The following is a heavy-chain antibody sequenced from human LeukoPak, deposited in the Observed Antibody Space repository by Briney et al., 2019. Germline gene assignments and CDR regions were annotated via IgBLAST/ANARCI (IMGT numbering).Heavy chain of an antibody. Sequence: PSETLSLTCTVSGGSISSYYWSWIRQPPGKGLEWIGYIYYSGSTNYNPSLKSRVTISVDTSKNQFFLMLSSVTAADTAVYYCAGHEYGADYFDYWGRGTLVTVSS. D-gene: IGHD4-17*01. V-gene: IGHV4-59*01. J-gene: IGHJ4*02. CDR1: GGSISSYY. CDR2: IYYSGST. CDR3: AGHEYGADYFDY.